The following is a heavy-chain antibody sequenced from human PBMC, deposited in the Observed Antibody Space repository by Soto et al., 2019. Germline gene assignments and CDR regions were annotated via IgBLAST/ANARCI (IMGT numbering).Heavy chain of an antibody. CDR1: GDTFSNYA. V-gene: IGHV1-69*01. CDR2: IIPLFGTI. D-gene: IGHD3-3*01. CDR3: ARVFPDVWAEPGVVRGYFDS. Sequence: QVQLVQSGAEVKEPGSSVKVSCKASGDTFSNYATTWVRQAPGQGLECTGAIIPLFGTINTAQRFQGRVTITAYETTNIAYMELSNLRSDDTAVYFCARVFPDVWAEPGVVRGYFDSWGHGELGTVS. J-gene: IGHJ4*01.